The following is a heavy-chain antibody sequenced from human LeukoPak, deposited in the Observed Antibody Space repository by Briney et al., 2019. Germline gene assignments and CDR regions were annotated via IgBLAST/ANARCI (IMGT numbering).Heavy chain of an antibody. V-gene: IGHV4-30-2*01. J-gene: IGHJ3*02. CDR1: GGSISSGGYS. Sequence: SETLSLTCAVSGGSISSGGYSWSWIRQPPGKGLEWIGYIYHSGSTYYNPSLKSRVTISVDRSKNQFSLKLSSVTAADTAVYYCARDVDYYDSSGMGLGDAFDIWGQGTMVTVSS. D-gene: IGHD3-22*01. CDR2: IYHSGST. CDR3: ARDVDYYDSSGMGLGDAFDI.